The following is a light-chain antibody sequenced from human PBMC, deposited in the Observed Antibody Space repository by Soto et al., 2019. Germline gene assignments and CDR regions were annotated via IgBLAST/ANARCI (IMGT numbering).Light chain of an antibody. J-gene: IGKJ2*01. CDR3: QQFGSSPRT. Sequence: EIVLTQSPGTLSLSPGERATLSCRASQSVSSTYLAWYQQKPDQAPRLLIYSASSRATGIPDRFSGSGSETDFTLTISRLEPEDFAVYYCQQFGSSPRTFGQGTKLEIK. CDR1: QSVSSTY. V-gene: IGKV3-20*01. CDR2: SAS.